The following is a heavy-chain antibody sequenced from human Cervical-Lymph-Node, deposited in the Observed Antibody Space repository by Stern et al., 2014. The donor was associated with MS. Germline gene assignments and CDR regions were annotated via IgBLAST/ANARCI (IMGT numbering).Heavy chain of an antibody. D-gene: IGHD3-22*01. J-gene: IGHJ4*02. CDR3: ARVGLSGFLDH. CDR1: GGGFSNSA. V-gene: IGHV1-69*01. CDR2: IVPISGKI. Sequence: VQLVQSGAEVKRPGSSMKLSCRASGGGFSNSALTWLRQGPGPGLEWMGGIVPISGKINYSQKFKGRVTITAQESTTTAYMELSSLKLDDTALYFCARVGLSGFLDHWGQGTLVTVSS.